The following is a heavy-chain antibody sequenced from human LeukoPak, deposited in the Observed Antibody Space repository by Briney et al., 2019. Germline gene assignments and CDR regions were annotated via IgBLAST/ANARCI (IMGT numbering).Heavy chain of an antibody. V-gene: IGHV4-30-2*01. Sequence: SETLSLTCTVSGGSISSGGYYWSWIRQPPGKGLEWIGYIYHSGSTYYNPSLKSRVTISVDRSKNQFSLKLSSVTAADTAVYYCASDHTPHAFDIWGQGTVVTVSS. CDR3: ASDHTPHAFDI. J-gene: IGHJ3*02. CDR1: GGSISSGGYY. CDR2: IYHSGST.